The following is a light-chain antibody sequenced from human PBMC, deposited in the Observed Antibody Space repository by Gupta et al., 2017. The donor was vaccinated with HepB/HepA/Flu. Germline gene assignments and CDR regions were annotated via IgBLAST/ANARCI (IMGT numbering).Light chain of an antibody. CDR2: QDS. J-gene: IGLJ2*01. CDR1: AVPKQY. CDR3: QSTDSSGTYEV. Sequence: SYEPRQPPPVSVSPGQTARITCSGDAVPKQYAYWYQQKPGQAPVLVIYQDSERPSGIPGRFSGSSSGTTVTLTISGVQAEDEADYYCQSTDSSGTYEVFGGGTKLTVL. V-gene: IGLV3-25*02.